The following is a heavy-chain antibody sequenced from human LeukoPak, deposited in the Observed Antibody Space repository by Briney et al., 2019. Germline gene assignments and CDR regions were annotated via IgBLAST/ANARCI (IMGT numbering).Heavy chain of an antibody. Sequence: GESLKISCKGSGYSFTSYWIGWVRQMPGKGLEWMGIIHPGDSDTRYSPSFQGQVTISADKSISTAYLQWSSLKASDTAMYYCARQSGQYYDFWSGYYSPLDYWGQGTLVTVSS. CDR3: ARQSGQYYDFWSGYYSPLDY. V-gene: IGHV5-51*01. CDR2: IHPGDSDT. J-gene: IGHJ4*02. D-gene: IGHD3-3*01. CDR1: GYSFTSYW.